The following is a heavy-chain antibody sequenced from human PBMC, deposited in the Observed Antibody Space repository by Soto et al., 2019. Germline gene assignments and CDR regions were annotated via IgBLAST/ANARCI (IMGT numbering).Heavy chain of an antibody. CDR3: ARASMYIWNDH. D-gene: IGHD1-20*01. J-gene: IGHJ5*02. Sequence: QVQLVQSGAEVKRPGASVKVSCEASGHTFTTYDINWVRQASGQGLEWMGCVNPSSGNTVYAQKFHGRVTMTRDTSISTAYMELSSLKSDDTAIYYCARASMYIWNDHWGQGTLVTVSS. CDR1: GHTFTTYD. CDR2: VNPSSGNT. V-gene: IGHV1-8*01.